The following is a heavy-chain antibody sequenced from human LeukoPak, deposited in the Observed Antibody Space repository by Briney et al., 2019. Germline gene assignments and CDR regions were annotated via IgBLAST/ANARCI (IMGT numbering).Heavy chain of an antibody. Sequence: GASVKVSCRASGGTFSSYAISWVRQAPGQGLEWMGRIIPIFGIANYAQKFQGRVTFTADKSTSTAYMELSSLRSEDTAVYYCARAIVVVPAARDAMVDYYYCGMDVWGQGTTVTVSS. CDR2: IIPIFGIA. CDR3: ARAIVVVPAARDAMVDYYYCGMDV. V-gene: IGHV1-69*04. D-gene: IGHD2-2*01. J-gene: IGHJ6*02. CDR1: GGTFSSYA.